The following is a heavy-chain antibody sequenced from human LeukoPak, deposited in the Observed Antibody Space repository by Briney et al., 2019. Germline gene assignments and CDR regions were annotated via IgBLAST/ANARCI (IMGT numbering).Heavy chain of an antibody. CDR3: AGVGSGYFNWFDP. CDR2: INPNSGGT. V-gene: IGHV1-2*02. CDR1: GYTFTGYY. Sequence: RASVKVSCKASGYTFTGYYMHWVRQAPGQGLEWMGWINPNSGGTNYAQKFQGRVTMTRDTSISTAYMELSRLRSDDTAVYYCAGVGSGYFNWFDPWGQGTLVTVSS. J-gene: IGHJ5*02. D-gene: IGHD3-22*01.